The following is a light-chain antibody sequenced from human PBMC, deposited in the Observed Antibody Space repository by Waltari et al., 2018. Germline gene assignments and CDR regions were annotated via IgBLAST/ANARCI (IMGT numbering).Light chain of an antibody. J-gene: IGLJ3*02. Sequence: QSALTQPASVSGSPGQSITISCPGTRSDVGGYNFVLWYQQHPGKAPKLMIYEVTNRPSGVSNRFSGSKSGNTASLTISGLLAEDEADYYCCSYTTTTTVVFGGGTKLTVL. V-gene: IGLV2-14*01. CDR2: EVT. CDR1: RSDVGGYNF. CDR3: CSYTTTTTVV.